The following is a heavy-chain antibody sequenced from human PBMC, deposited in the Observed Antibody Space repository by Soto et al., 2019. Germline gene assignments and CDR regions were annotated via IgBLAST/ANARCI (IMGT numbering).Heavy chain of an antibody. J-gene: IGHJ6*03. Sequence: QVQLVQSGAEVKKPGSSVKVSCKASGGTFSSYTISWVRQAPGHGLEWMGRIIPILGIANYAQKFQGRVTITAEKSTSKANMGRGSLRSGNTAVYYCARGPGIAAAEPYYSYRDAWAKGPRSPSP. V-gene: IGHV1-69*02. CDR1: GGTFSSYT. CDR2: IIPILGIA. CDR3: ARGPGIAAAEPYYSYRDA. D-gene: IGHD6-13*01.